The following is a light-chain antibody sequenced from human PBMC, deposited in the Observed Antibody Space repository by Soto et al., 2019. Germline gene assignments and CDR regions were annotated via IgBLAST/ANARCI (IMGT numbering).Light chain of an antibody. V-gene: IGKV1-5*03. CDR1: QNINNW. J-gene: IGKJ4*01. CDR3: QQANSFPLT. CDR2: EAS. Sequence: DFQMTQSPSTLSASVGDRVTITCRASQNINNWLAWYQQKPGKAPKLLIYEASNLQSGVPSRFSGSGSGTEFILTISSLQPDDFATYYCQQANSFPLTFGGGTKVDIK.